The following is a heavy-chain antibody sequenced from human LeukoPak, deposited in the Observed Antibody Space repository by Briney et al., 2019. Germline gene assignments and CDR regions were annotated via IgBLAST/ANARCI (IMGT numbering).Heavy chain of an antibody. CDR2: INHRGST. J-gene: IGHJ6*04. V-gene: IGHV4-34*01. Sequence: TSETLSLTCVVYGGSFSGYHWSWIRQSPGKGLEWIGEINHRGSTNYNPSLKRRVTMSLDTSKNQFSLKLSSVTAADTAVYYCARGVDVWGKGTTVTISS. CDR3: ARGVDV. CDR1: GGSFSGYH.